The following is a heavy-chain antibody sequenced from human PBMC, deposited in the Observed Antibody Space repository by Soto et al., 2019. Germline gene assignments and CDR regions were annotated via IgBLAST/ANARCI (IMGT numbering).Heavy chain of an antibody. CDR2: FDPENGET. J-gene: IGHJ4*02. Sequence: QVQLVQSGAEVKKPGASVKVSCKVSGYTLTELSMHWVRQAPGKGLEWMGGFDPENGETIYAQKYQGRVTMTEDTATDTAYMELSSLRSEDTAIYYCATIIPSSSWVHGYDYWGQGTLVTVSS. V-gene: IGHV1-24*01. CDR3: ATIIPSSSWVHGYDY. CDR1: GYTLTELS. D-gene: IGHD6-13*01.